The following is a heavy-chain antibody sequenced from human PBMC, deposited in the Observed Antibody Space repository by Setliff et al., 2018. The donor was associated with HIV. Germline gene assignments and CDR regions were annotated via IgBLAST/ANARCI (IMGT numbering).Heavy chain of an antibody. CDR2: IRYDGNYQ. V-gene: IGHV3-30*02. Sequence: GGSLRLSCAASGFTFNTHGLHWVRQAPGKGLEWVAFIRYDGNYQSYADSVEGRFTISRDNSKNILHLQMSSLRTEDTAVYYCAKEDVVKETRVTIREYYFAYWGQGALVTVSS. CDR3: AKEDVVKETRVTIREYYFAY. CDR1: GFTFNTHG. D-gene: IGHD3-3*02. J-gene: IGHJ4*02.